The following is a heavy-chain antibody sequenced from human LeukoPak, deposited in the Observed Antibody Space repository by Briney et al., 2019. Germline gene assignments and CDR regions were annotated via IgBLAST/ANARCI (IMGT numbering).Heavy chain of an antibody. D-gene: IGHD2-2*01. V-gene: IGHV4-61*02. Sequence: SQTLSLTCTVSGGSISSGSYYWSWIRQPAGKGLEWIGRIYTSGSTNYNPSLKSRVTISVDTSKNQFSLKLSSVTAADTAVYYCARSIVVVPAASLGDAFDIWSQGTMVTVSS. J-gene: IGHJ3*02. CDR2: IYTSGST. CDR1: GGSISSGSYY. CDR3: ARSIVVVPAASLGDAFDI.